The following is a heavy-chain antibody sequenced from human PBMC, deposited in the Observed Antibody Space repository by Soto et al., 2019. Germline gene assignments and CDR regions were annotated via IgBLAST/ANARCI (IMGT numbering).Heavy chain of an antibody. D-gene: IGHD3-10*01. V-gene: IGHV3-53*02. Sequence: EVQLVETGGGLIQPGGSLRLSCAASGFTVSSNYMSWVRQAPGKGLEWVSVIYSGGSTYYADSVKGRFTISRDNSKNTLYFQMNRLRAEDTAVYYCGRVLSNSYGSGRPDYYYYGMDVWGQGTTVTVSS. CDR1: GFTVSSNY. CDR3: GRVLSNSYGSGRPDYYYYGMDV. CDR2: IYSGGST. J-gene: IGHJ6*02.